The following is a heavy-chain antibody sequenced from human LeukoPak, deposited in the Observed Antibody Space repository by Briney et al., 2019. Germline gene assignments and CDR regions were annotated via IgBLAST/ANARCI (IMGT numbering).Heavy chain of an antibody. J-gene: IGHJ4*02. CDR3: AKDRYSSGWYFDY. CDR1: GFTFSSYA. Sequence: HSGGSLRLSCAASGFTFSSYAMSWVRQAPGKGLEWVSAISGSGGSTYYADSVKGRFTISRDNSKNTLYLQMNSLRAEDTAVYYCAKDRYSSGWYFDYWGQGTLVTVSS. CDR2: ISGSGGST. V-gene: IGHV3-23*01. D-gene: IGHD6-19*01.